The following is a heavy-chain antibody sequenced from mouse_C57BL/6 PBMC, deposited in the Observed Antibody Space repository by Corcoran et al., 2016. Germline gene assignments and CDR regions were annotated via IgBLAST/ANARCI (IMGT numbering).Heavy chain of an antibody. CDR3: ARRSYYYGSREAYFDV. Sequence: EVQLQQSGPVLVKPGASVKMSCKASGYTFTDYYMNWVKQSHGKSLEWIGVINPYNGGTSYNQKFKGKATLTVDKSSSTAYMELNSLTSEDSAVYYCARRSYYYGSREAYFDVWGTGTTVTVSS. CDR2: INPYNGGT. CDR1: GYTFTDYY. D-gene: IGHD1-1*01. J-gene: IGHJ1*03. V-gene: IGHV1-19*01.